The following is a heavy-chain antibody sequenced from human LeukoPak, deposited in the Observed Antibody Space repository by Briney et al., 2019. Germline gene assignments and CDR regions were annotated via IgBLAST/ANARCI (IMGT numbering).Heavy chain of an antibody. CDR2: IKQDGSEK. V-gene: IGHV3-7*01. J-gene: IGHJ4*02. D-gene: IGHD2-2*01. CDR1: GFTFSSYW. Sequence: GGSLRLSCAASGFTFSSYWMSWVRQAPGKGREGVANIKQDGSEKYYVDSVKGRFTISRDNAKNSLYLQMNSLRAEDTAVYYCARNREDYCSSTSCYVPPDYWGQGTLVTVSS. CDR3: ARNREDYCSSTSCYVPPDY.